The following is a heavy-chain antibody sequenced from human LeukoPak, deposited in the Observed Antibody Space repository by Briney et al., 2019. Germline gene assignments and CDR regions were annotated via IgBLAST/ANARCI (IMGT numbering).Heavy chain of an antibody. Sequence: KASETLSLTCTVSGGSISSYYWSWIRQPPGKGLEWIGYIYYSGSTNYNPSLQSRVTISVDTSKNQFSLKLSSVTAADTAVYYCARVRSGYDYYYYSMGVWGKGTTVTVSS. CDR1: GGSISSYY. CDR3: ARVRSGYDYYYYSMGV. CDR2: IYYSGST. J-gene: IGHJ6*03. V-gene: IGHV4-59*01. D-gene: IGHD3-3*01.